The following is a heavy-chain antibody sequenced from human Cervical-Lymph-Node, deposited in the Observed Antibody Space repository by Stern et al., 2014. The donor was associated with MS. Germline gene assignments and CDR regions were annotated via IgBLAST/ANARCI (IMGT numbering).Heavy chain of an antibody. D-gene: IGHD6-19*01. CDR1: GYTFITSG. J-gene: IGHJ4*02. CDR3: ARDSSDGFDS. CDR2: ISAYNGNT. V-gene: IGHV1-18*01. Sequence: VQLVESGAEVRKPGASVKVSCKASGYTFITSGVAWVRQAPGQGLEWMGWISAYNGNTHYTQKLQGRVTMTTDTSTSTVYMELRSLTSDDTAVYFCARDSSDGFDSWGQGTLVTVSS.